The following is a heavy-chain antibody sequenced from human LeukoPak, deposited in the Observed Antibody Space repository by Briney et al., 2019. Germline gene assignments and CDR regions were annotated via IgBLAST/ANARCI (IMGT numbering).Heavy chain of an antibody. Sequence: SETLSLTCTVVGGSITSDYWSWLRQPAGKGLEWIGRIFTSGSTAYNPSLKSRVTMSLDTSKNQFFLKLSSVTAADTAAYFCSRGGANDLWGQGTLVTVS. D-gene: IGHD4/OR15-4a*01. V-gene: IGHV4-4*07. CDR1: GGSITSDY. CDR2: IFTSGST. J-gene: IGHJ5*02. CDR3: SRGGANDL.